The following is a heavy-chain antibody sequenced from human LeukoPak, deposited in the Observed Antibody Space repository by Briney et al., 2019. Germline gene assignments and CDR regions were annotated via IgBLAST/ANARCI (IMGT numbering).Heavy chain of an antibody. V-gene: IGHV4-39*01. CDR3: ARNPGIAAAGIDY. Sequence: PSETLSLTCTVSGGSISSSSYYWGWIRPPPGKGLEWIGSIYYSGSTYYNPSLKSRVTISVDTSKNQFSLKLSSVTAADTAVYYCARNPGIAAAGIDYWGQGTLVTVSS. CDR1: GGSISSSSYY. CDR2: IYYSGST. J-gene: IGHJ4*02. D-gene: IGHD6-13*01.